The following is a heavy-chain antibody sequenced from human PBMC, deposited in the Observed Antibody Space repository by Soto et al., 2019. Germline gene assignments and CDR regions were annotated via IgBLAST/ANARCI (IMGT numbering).Heavy chain of an antibody. CDR3: ARESGALTVTRYNWFDP. D-gene: IGHD4-4*01. Sequence: QVQLVESGGGVVQPGRSLRLSCAASGFTFSSYGMHWVRQAPGKGLDWVAVIWYDGSNKYYADSVKGRFTISRDNSKNXPDLQMTSQRAEDTAVYYCARESGALTVTRYNWFDPWGQGTLVTVSS. CDR2: IWYDGSNK. CDR1: GFTFSSYG. J-gene: IGHJ5*02. V-gene: IGHV3-33*01.